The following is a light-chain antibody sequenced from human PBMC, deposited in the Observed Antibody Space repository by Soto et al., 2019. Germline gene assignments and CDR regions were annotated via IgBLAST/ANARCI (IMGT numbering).Light chain of an antibody. CDR1: SSDVGSYNL. Sequence: QSSLTQPASVSGSPGQSITISCTGNSSDVGSYNLVSWYQQHPGKAPKLMIYEGTKRPSGVSIRFSGAKSGSTSSLTISGLQAEDEADDYCCSYAGSSSYVFGTGTKVTVL. V-gene: IGLV2-23*01. J-gene: IGLJ1*01. CDR3: CSYAGSSSYV. CDR2: EGT.